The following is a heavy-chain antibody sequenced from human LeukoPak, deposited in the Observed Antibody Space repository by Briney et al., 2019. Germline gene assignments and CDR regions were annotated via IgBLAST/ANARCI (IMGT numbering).Heavy chain of an antibody. Sequence: SETLSLTCNVSGGSISNYYWTWIRQPAGKGLEWIGRIYSCGTTTYNPSLKSRVAMSVDTSRNQFSLKLNSVTAADTAVYYCARVSPIAAAGSSYYYAIDVWGQGTTVTVSS. J-gene: IGHJ6*02. D-gene: IGHD6-25*01. CDR3: ARVSPIAAAGSSYYYAIDV. CDR1: GGSISNYY. CDR2: IYSCGTT. V-gene: IGHV4-4*07.